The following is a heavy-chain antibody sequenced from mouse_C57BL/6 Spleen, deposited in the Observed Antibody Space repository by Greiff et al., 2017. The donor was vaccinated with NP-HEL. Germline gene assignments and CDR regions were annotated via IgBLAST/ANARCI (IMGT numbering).Heavy chain of an antibody. CDR1: GYAFSSSW. J-gene: IGHJ2*01. Sequence: QVQLQQSGPELVKPGASVKISCKASGYAFSSSWMNWVKQRPGKGLEWIGRIYPGDGDTNYNGKFKGKATLTADKSSSTAYMQLSSLTSEDSAVYFCARESFTTVVATNWGKGTTLTVSS. CDR2: IYPGDGDT. D-gene: IGHD1-1*01. V-gene: IGHV1-82*01. CDR3: ARESFTTVVATN.